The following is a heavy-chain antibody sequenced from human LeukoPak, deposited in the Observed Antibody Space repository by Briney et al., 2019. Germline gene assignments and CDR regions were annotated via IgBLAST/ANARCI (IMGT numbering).Heavy chain of an antibody. J-gene: IGHJ6*02. CDR1: GFTFSSYA. CDR3: ARDYGDYRVGRSYYGMDV. Sequence: GGSLRLSCAASGFTFSSYAMRWVRQAPGKGLEWVAVISYDGSNKYYADSVKGRFTISRDNSKNTLYLQMNSLRAEDTAVYYCARDYGDYRVGRSYYGMDVWGQGTTVTVSS. V-gene: IGHV3-30-3*01. D-gene: IGHD4-17*01. CDR2: ISYDGSNK.